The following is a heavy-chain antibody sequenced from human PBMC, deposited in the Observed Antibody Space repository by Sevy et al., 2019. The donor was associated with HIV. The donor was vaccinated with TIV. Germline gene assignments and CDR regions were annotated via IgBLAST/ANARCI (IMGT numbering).Heavy chain of an antibody. CDR1: GFSISTYA. J-gene: IGHJ6*02. V-gene: IGHV3-23*01. Sequence: QLGGSLRLSCAASGFSISTYAMNWVRQAPGKGLEWVSAISGRGGSTYYADSVEGRFTISRDNSKNTLYLQMNSLRAEDTAVYYCAKAPPGHCSSGSCPRAYYYYGMDVWGQGTTVTVSS. D-gene: IGHD2-15*01. CDR2: ISGRGGST. CDR3: AKAPPGHCSSGSCPRAYYYYGMDV.